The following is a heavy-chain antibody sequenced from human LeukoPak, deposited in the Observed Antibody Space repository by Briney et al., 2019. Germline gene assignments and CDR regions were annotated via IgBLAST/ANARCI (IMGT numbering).Heavy chain of an antibody. Sequence: GGSLRLSCAASGFTFDDYTMHWVRQAPGKGLEWVSYITSRSSSIYYADSVKGRFTISRDNSKNTLYLQMNSLRVEDTAVYYCANSYCGGDCYLPWGQGTLVTVSS. CDR2: ITSRSSSI. D-gene: IGHD2-21*02. CDR3: ANSYCGGDCYLP. CDR1: GFTFDDYT. J-gene: IGHJ5*02. V-gene: IGHV3-48*01.